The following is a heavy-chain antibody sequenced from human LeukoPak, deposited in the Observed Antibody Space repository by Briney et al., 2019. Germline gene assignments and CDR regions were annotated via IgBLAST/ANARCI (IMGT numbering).Heavy chain of an antibody. CDR3: ARPSWGRYFDWLLYY. CDR2: MNPNSGNT. V-gene: IGHV1-8*01. Sequence: ASVKVSCKTSGYTFKNYGIIWVRQATGQGLEWMGWMNPNSGNTGYAQKFQGRVTMTRNTSISTAYMELSSLRSEDTAVYYCARPSWGRYFDWLLYYWGQGTLVTVSS. J-gene: IGHJ4*02. CDR1: GYTFKNYG. D-gene: IGHD3-9*01.